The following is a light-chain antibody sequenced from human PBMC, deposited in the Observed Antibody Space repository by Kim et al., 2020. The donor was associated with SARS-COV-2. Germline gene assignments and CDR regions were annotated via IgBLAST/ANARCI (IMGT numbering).Light chain of an antibody. V-gene: IGLV3-1*01. CDR2: EED. CDR3: QAWESRTVV. CDR1: KLGDKY. J-gene: IGLJ2*01. Sequence: SYELTQPPSVSVSPGQTATITCSGDKLGDKYACWYQQKPGQSPTLVIYEEDKRPSGIPERFSGSNSGSTATLTLSGAQAMDEADYYCQAWESRTVVFGGG.